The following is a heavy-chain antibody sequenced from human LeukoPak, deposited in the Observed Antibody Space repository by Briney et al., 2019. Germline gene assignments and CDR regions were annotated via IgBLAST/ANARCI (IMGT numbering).Heavy chain of an antibody. CDR3: ARAHRRYDFWSGYLNFYYYYGMDV. V-gene: IGHV1-8*02. CDR2: MNPNSGNT. D-gene: IGHD3-3*01. CDR1: GGTFSSYA. J-gene: IGHJ6*02. Sequence: ASVKVSCEASGGTFSSYAISWVRQAPGQGLEWMGWMNPNSGNTGYAQKFQGRVTMTRNTSISTAYMELSSLRSEDTAVYYCARAHRRYDFWSGYLNFYYYYGMDVWGQGTTVTVSS.